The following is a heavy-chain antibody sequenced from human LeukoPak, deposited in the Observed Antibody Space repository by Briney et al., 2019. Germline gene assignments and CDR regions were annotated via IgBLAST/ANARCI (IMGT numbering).Heavy chain of an antibody. V-gene: IGHV3-30*03. D-gene: IGHD3-22*01. Sequence: GGSLRLSCAASGFTFSSYGMHWVRQAPGKGLEWAAVISYDGSNKYYADSVKGRFTISRDNSKNTLYLQMNSLRAEDTAVYYCARDGDSSGYYDYWGQGTLVTVSS. CDR1: GFTFSSYG. J-gene: IGHJ4*02. CDR3: ARDGDSSGYYDY. CDR2: ISYDGSNK.